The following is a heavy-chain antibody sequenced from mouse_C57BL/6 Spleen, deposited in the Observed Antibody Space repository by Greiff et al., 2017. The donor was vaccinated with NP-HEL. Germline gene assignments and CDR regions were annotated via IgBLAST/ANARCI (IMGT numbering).Heavy chain of an antibody. CDR1: GYTFTDYE. J-gene: IGHJ1*03. CDR2: IDPETGGT. CDR3: TRRGWLLQYFDV. V-gene: IGHV1-15*01. D-gene: IGHD2-3*01. Sequence: QVQLQQSGAELVRPGASVTLSCKASGYTFTDYEMHWVKQTPVHGLEWIGAIDPETGGTAYNQKFKGKAILTADKSSSTAYMELRSLTSEDSAVYYCTRRGWLLQYFDVWGTGTTVTVSS.